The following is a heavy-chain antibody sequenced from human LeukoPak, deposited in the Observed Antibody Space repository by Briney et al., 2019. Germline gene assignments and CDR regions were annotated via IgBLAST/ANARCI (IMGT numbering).Heavy chain of an antibody. CDR1: GFTFSRYD. V-gene: IGHV3-13*01. J-gene: IGHJ4*02. D-gene: IGHD3-16*02. CDR3: AREKVGSYGSAYDY. Sequence: PGGSLRLSCAASGFTFSRYDMHWVRQATGKGLEWVSAIGIAGDTYYPGSVKGRFTISRGNAKNSLYLQMNSLRAGDTAVYYCAREKVGSYGSAYDYWGQGTLVTVSS. CDR2: IGIAGDT.